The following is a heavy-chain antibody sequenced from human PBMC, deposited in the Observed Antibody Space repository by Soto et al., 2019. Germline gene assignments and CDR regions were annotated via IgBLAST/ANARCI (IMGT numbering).Heavy chain of an antibody. CDR1: GFTFSSYW. CDR2: IKQDGSEK. V-gene: IGHV3-7*01. J-gene: IGHJ6*03. CDR3: ARDPTERSGYYVYYYYMDV. Sequence: GGSLRLSCAASGFTFSSYWMSWVRQAPGKGLEWVANIKQDGSEKYYVDSVKGRFTISRDNAKNSPYLQMNSLRAEDTAVYYCARDPTERSGYYVYYYYMDVWGKGTTVTVSS. D-gene: IGHD3-3*01.